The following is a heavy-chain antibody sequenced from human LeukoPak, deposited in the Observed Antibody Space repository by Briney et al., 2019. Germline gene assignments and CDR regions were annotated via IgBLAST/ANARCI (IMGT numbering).Heavy chain of an antibody. J-gene: IGHJ4*02. V-gene: IGHV3-23*01. CDR2: LSGSAGGS. D-gene: IGHD3-16*02. CDR1: GITLSNYG. CDR3: AKRGVVVRVFLVGFHKEAYYFDS. Sequence: GGSLRLSCGVSGITLSNYGMTWVRQAPGKGLEWVAGLSGSAGGSNYADPVKGRFTISRDNSKNTVFLQMDRLRAEDTAVSFCAKRGVVVRVFLVGFHKEAYYFDSWGQGALVTVSS.